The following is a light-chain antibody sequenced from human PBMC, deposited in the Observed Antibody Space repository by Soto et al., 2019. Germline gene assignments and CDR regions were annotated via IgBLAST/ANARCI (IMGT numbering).Light chain of an antibody. CDR1: QSVSSSY. CDR3: QQYDNWPWT. V-gene: IGKV3-15*01. CDR2: GAS. Sequence: IVLTQSPGTLSLSPGGRATLSCRASQSVSSSYLAWYQQKAGQAPRLLMYGASTRAPGFPARFSGSGSGTDFTLTISSLQSEDFAVYYCQQYDNWPWTFGQGTKVDIK. J-gene: IGKJ1*01.